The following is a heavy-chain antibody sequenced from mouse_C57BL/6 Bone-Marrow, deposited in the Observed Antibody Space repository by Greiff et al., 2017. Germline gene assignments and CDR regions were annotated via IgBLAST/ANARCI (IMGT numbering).Heavy chain of an antibody. CDR3: ARGGDY. CDR1: GYAFSSSW. Sequence: QVQLKESGPELVKPGASVKISCKASGYAFSSSWMNWVKQRPGKGLEWIGRISPGDGDTNYNGKFKGKATLTADKSSSTAYMQLSSLTSDDSAVYFCARGGDYWGQGTSVTVSS. CDR2: ISPGDGDT. V-gene: IGHV1-82*01. J-gene: IGHJ4*01.